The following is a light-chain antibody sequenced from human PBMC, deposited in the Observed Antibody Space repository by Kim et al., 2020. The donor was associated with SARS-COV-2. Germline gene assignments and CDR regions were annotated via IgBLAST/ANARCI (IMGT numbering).Light chain of an antibody. CDR2: DVS. V-gene: IGLV2-8*01. Sequence: GQSVTISGTRTSSDIGRYNYVSWYQHHPGKVPKLMIYDVSRRPSGVPDRFSGSKSGNTASLTVSGLQAEDEADYYCTSYTDSDTLIFGGGTQLTVL. J-gene: IGLJ2*01. CDR3: TSYTDSDTLI. CDR1: SSDIGRYNY.